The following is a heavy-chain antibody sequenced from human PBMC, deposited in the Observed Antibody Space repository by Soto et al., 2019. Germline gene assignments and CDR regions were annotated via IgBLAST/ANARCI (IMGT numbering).Heavy chain of an antibody. D-gene: IGHD6-13*01. CDR2: ISGSGGST. V-gene: IGHV3-23*01. CDR1: GFTFSSYA. Sequence: GGSLRLSCAASGFTFSSYAMSWVRQAPGKGLEWVSAISGSGGSTYYADSVKGRFTISRDNSKNTLYLQMNSLRAEDTAVYYCAKDFRSSSWFEVVDYWGQGTLVTVSS. CDR3: AKDFRSSSWFEVVDY. J-gene: IGHJ4*02.